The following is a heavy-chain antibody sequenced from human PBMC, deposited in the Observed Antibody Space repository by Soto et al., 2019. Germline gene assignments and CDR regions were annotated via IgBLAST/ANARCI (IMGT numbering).Heavy chain of an antibody. CDR3: ARYFDSFVGVIAGPRGGYFDF. CDR2: IIPILGTT. V-gene: IGHV1-69*14. J-gene: IGHJ4*02. CDR1: GGTFRSYA. D-gene: IGHD3-16*02. Sequence: QVQLVQSGAEVKKPGSSVKVSCKASGGTFRSYAVSWVRQAPGQGLEWMGGIIPILGTTNYAQNFQGRVTITADKSTSTAYMELSSLRSEDTAVYYCARYFDSFVGVIAGPRGGYFDFWGQGTLVTVSS.